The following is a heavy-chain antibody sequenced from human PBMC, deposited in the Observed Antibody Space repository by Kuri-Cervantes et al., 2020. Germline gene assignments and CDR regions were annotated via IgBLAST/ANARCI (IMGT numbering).Heavy chain of an antibody. J-gene: IGHJ5*02. CDR1: GFTFSSYA. V-gene: IGHV3-23*01. CDR3: ARGMVLLWFGELTGNWFDP. CDR2: ISGGGGGT. D-gene: IGHD3-10*01. Sequence: GESLKISCAASGFTFSSYAMSWVRQAPGKGLEWVSAISGGGGGTYYADSVKGRFTISRDNAKNSLYLQMNSLRDEDTAVYYCARGMVLLWFGELTGNWFDPWGQGTLVTVSS.